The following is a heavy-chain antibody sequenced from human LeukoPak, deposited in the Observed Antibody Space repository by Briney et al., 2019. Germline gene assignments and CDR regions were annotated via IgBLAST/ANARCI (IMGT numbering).Heavy chain of an antibody. D-gene: IGHD3-22*01. J-gene: IGHJ3*02. V-gene: IGHV3-20*04. CDR1: GFTFSSYA. CDR3: ARDPYYYDSSEAFDI. Sequence: GGSLRLSCAASGFTFSSYAIHWVRQGPGKGLELVSGINWNGGSTGYADSVKGRFTISRDNAKNSLYLQMNSLRAEDTALYYCARDPYYYDSSEAFDIWGQGTMVTVSS. CDR2: INWNGGST.